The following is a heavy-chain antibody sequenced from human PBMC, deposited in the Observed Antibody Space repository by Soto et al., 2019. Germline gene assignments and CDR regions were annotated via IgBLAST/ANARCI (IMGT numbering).Heavy chain of an antibody. CDR1: GYTFTDFW. V-gene: IGHV5-51*01. CDR2: VYPDDSDT. D-gene: IGHD3-22*01. Sequence: PGESLKISCKGSGYTFTDFWIAWVRQMPGKGLEWMGLVYPDDSDTRYSPSLQGQATISADKSISTAYLQWRSLKASDTAMYYCARRDYYDSTAYFYWGQGTLVTVSS. CDR3: ARRDYYDSTAYFY. J-gene: IGHJ4*02.